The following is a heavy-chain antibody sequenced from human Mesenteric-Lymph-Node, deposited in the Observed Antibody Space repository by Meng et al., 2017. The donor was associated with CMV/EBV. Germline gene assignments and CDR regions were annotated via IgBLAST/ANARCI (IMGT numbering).Heavy chain of an antibody. V-gene: IGHV3-15*01. Sequence: GESLKISCAASGFTFSNAWMSWVRQAPGKGLEWVGRIKSKTDGGTTDYAAPVKGRFTISRDDSKNTLYLQMNSLKTEDTAVYYCTTDGGRGWFDWFDPWGQGTLVTVSS. J-gene: IGHJ5*02. CDR3: TTDGGRGWFDWFDP. D-gene: IGHD3-10*01. CDR1: GFTFSNAW. CDR2: IKSKTDGGTT.